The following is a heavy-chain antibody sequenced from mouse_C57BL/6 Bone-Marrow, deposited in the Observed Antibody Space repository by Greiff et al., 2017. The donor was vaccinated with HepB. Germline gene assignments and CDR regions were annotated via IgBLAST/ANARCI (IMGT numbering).Heavy chain of an antibody. J-gene: IGHJ2*01. Sequence: QVHVKQPGAELVKPGASVKLSCKASGYTFTSYWMHWVKQRPGQGLEWIGMIHPNSGSTNYNEKFKSKATLTVDKSSSTAYMQLSSLTSEDSAVYYCAPRAVVAPDFDYGGQGTTLTVSS. D-gene: IGHD1-1*01. CDR2: IHPNSGST. CDR3: APRAVVAPDFDY. V-gene: IGHV1-64*01. CDR1: GYTFTSYW.